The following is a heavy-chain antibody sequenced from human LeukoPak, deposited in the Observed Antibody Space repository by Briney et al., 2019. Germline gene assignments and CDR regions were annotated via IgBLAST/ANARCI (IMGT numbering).Heavy chain of an antibody. Sequence: PGGSLRLSCAASGFTFSSYSMNWVRQAPGKGLEWVSSISSSSSYIYYADSVRGRFTISRDNAKNSLYLQMNSLRAEDTAVYYCARSFPQVVPAPILYYYMDVWGKGATVTVSS. CDR2: ISSSSSYI. CDR3: ARSFPQVVPAPILYYYMDV. D-gene: IGHD2-2*01. V-gene: IGHV3-21*01. J-gene: IGHJ6*03. CDR1: GFTFSSYS.